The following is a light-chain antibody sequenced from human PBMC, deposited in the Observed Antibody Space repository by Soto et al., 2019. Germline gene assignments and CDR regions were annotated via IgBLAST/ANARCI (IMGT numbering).Light chain of an antibody. CDR2: AAS. CDR1: QSVYSNY. J-gene: IGKJ1*01. Sequence: EIVLTQSPGTLSLSPGERATLSCRASQSVYSNYLAWYQQKPGQAPRLLIYAASSRASVIPDRFSGSGSGTDFTLTISRLETEDFAVYYCQQYGTSPRTFGQGTKVEIK. V-gene: IGKV3-20*01. CDR3: QQYGTSPRT.